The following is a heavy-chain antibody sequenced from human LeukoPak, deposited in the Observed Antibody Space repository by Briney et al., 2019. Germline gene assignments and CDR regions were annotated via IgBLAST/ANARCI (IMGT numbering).Heavy chain of an antibody. J-gene: IGHJ4*02. V-gene: IGHV3-30*18. D-gene: IGHD2-2*01. CDR3: AKDIGQVVPAAPDY. CDR2: ISYDGSNK. CDR1: GFTFSSYG. Sequence: GGSLRLSCAASGFTFSSYGMHWVRQAPGKGLEWVAVISYDGSNKYYADSVKGRFTISRDNSKNTLYLQMNSLRAEDTAVYYCAKDIGQVVPAAPDYWGQGTLVTVSS.